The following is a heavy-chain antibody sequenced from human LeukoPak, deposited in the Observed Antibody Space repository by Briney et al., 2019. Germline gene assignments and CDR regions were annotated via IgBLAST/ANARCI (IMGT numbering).Heavy chain of an antibody. CDR1: GGPFSGYY. Sequence: SETLSLTCAVYGGPFSGYYWSWIRQPPGKGLEWIGEINHSGSTNYNPSLKSRVTISVDTSKNQFSLKLSSVTAADTAVYYCARGASSGGHRDFSFDYWGQGTLVTVSS. CDR2: INHSGST. D-gene: IGHD6-19*01. V-gene: IGHV4-34*01. CDR3: ARGASSGGHRDFSFDY. J-gene: IGHJ4*02.